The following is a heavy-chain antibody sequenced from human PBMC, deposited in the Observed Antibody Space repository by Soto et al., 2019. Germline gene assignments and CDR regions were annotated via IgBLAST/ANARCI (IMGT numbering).Heavy chain of an antibody. D-gene: IGHD3-10*01. J-gene: IGHJ6*02. CDR3: ARLDMVRGVPTYGMDV. V-gene: IGHV5-10-1*01. CDR2: IDPSDSYT. Sequence: EVQLVQSGAEVKKPGESLRISCKGSGYSFTSYWISWVRQMPGKGLEWMGRIDPSDSYTNYSPSFQGHVTISADKSTSTAYLQWSSLKASDTAMYYCARLDMVRGVPTYGMDVWGQLTTVTVSS. CDR1: GYSFTSYW.